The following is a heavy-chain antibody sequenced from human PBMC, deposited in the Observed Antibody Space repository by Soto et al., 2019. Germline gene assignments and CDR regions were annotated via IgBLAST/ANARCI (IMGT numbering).Heavy chain of an antibody. Sequence: QVQLVQSGAEVKKPGSSVKVSCKASGDTFNSHSFTWVRQAPGQGLEWMGRIIPFIGTESHAQKFKDRIRGSVNTSTGDVKFALYILRPAETAMYSGATSAVSFGAARDCWGQGTLVTVSS. CDR2: IIPFIGTE. CDR3: ATSAVSFGAARDC. D-gene: IGHD3-3*01. J-gene: IGHJ4*02. V-gene: IGHV1-69*08. CDR1: GDTFNSHS.